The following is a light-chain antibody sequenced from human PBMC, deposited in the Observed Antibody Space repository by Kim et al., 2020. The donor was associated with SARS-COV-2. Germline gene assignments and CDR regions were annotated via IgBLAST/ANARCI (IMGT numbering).Light chain of an antibody. J-gene: IGKJ2*01. Sequence: EIVMTQSPATLSVSPGERATLSCRASQGVSSNLAWYQRKPGQAPRLLIYGASTRATGIPARFSGSGSGTEFTLTISSLQSEDFAVYYCQQYNNWPPYTFGQGTKLEI. CDR3: QQYNNWPPYT. CDR1: QGVSSN. V-gene: IGKV3-15*01. CDR2: GAS.